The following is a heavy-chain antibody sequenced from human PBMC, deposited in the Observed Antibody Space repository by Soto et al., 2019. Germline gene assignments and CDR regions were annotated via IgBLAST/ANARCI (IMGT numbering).Heavy chain of an antibody. CDR2: IYYSGST. Sequence: SETLSLTCTVSGGSISSYYWGWIRQPPGKGLEWIGSIYYSGSTYYNPSLKSRVTISVDTSKNQFSLKLSSVTAADTAMYYCARPQFSGTYHDTFNIWGQGTMVTVS. J-gene: IGHJ3*02. D-gene: IGHD1-26*01. CDR3: ARPQFSGTYHDTFNI. V-gene: IGHV4-39*01. CDR1: GGSISSYY.